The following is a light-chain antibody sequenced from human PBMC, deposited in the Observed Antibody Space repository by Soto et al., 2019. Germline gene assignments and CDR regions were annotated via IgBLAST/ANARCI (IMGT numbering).Light chain of an antibody. Sequence: EIVLTHSPGTLSFSPVEIATLSFSSSQSVSSSYLAWYQQKPGQAPRLLIYGASSRATGIPDRFSGSGSGTDFTLTISRLEPEDFAVYYCQQYGNSPQKFGQGTKVDIK. J-gene: IGKJ1*01. CDR2: GAS. V-gene: IGKV3-20*01. CDR1: QSVSSSY. CDR3: QQYGNSPQK.